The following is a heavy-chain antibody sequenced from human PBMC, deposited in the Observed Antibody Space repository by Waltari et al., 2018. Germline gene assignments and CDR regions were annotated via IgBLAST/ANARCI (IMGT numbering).Heavy chain of an antibody. CDR1: GGSISTYY. Sequence: QVQLQESGPGLVKPSETLSLTCTVFGGSISTYYWSWIREPPGKGLEWIGYSGNKYNPSLKSRVNISLDTSKNQFSLKVSSVTAADTAVYYCVRSYTVTTSPIAGYWGQGTLVTVSS. CDR2: YSGN. V-gene: IGHV4-59*01. CDR3: VRSYTVTTSPIAGY. J-gene: IGHJ4*02. D-gene: IGHD4-17*01.